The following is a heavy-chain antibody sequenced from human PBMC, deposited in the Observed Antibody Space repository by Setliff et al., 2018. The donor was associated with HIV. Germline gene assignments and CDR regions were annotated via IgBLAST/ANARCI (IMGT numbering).Heavy chain of an antibody. J-gene: IGHJ3*02. CDR1: GGTFSSYA. V-gene: IGHV1-69*10. CDR3: ARDLGGDCYSVGDAFDI. CDR2: VTPILGIA. Sequence: SVKVSCKASGGTFSSYAISWVRQAPGQGLEWMGGVTPILGIANYAQKFQGRVTITADKSTSTAYMELSSLRSEDTAVYYCARDLGGDCYSVGDAFDIWGQGTMVTVS. D-gene: IGHD2-21*02.